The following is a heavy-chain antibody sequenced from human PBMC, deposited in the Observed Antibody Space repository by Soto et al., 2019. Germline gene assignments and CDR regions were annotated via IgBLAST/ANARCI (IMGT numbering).Heavy chain of an antibody. V-gene: IGHV4-30-4*01. CDR2: TQYSGNT. Sequence: SETLSLTCTVSSASISSDDYYWTWIRQPPGKGLEWIGNTQYSGNTYYNPSVKSRVSISIDTSKSQFSLKLSSVTAADTAMYYCARDTIFGVVIPPGSGMDVWGQGTTVTVSS. D-gene: IGHD3-3*01. J-gene: IGHJ6*02. CDR1: SASISSDDYY. CDR3: ARDTIFGVVIPPGSGMDV.